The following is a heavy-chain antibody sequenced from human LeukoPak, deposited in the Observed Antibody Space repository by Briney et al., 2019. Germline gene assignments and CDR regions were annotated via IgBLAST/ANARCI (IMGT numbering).Heavy chain of an antibody. J-gene: IGHJ4*02. V-gene: IGHV3-7*01. CDR2: IKQDGSEK. CDR3: ARAKRYCSGGSCYRNFDY. D-gene: IGHD2-15*01. Sequence: GGSLRLSCAASGFTFSSYWMSWVRQAPGKGLEWVANIKQDGSEKYYVDSVKGRFTISRDNAKNSLYLQMNSLRAEDTAVYYCARAKRYCSGGSCYRNFDYWGQGTLATVSS. CDR1: GFTFSSYW.